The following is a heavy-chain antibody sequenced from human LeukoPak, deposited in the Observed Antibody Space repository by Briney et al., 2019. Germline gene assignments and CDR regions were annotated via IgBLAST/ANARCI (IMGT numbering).Heavy chain of an antibody. CDR2: INHSGST. Sequence: SETLSLTCAVYGGSFSGYYWSWIRQPPGKVLEWIGEINHSGSTNYNPSLKSRVTISVDTSKNQFSLKLSSVTAADTAVYYCARPMYMTPDAFDIWGQGTMVTVSS. CDR1: GGSFSGYY. D-gene: IGHD3-10*02. V-gene: IGHV4-34*01. J-gene: IGHJ3*02. CDR3: ARPMYMTPDAFDI.